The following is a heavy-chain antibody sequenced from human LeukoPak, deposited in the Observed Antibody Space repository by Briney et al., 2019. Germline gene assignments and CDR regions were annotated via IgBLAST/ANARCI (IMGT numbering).Heavy chain of an antibody. D-gene: IGHD3-10*01. CDR3: ARWYGGSGSWVLDV. CDR1: GFSFSNYW. CDR2: KKQDGSEK. Sequence: GGSLRLSGAASGFSFSNYWRSWVRQAPGKGLEWLAKKKQDGSEKKYVDSVKGRFSISRDNAKNSLYLQIYSLRVEDTAGYFCARWYGGSGSWVLDVWGRGTTVTVSS. V-gene: IGHV3-7*01. J-gene: IGHJ6*02.